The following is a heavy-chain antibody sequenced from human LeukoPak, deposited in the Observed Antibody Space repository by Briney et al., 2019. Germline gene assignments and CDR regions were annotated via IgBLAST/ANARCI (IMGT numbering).Heavy chain of an antibody. J-gene: IGHJ4*02. V-gene: IGHV3-23*01. CDR3: AKDYYDILTGYHDY. D-gene: IGHD3-9*01. Sequence: PGGSLRLSCAASGFTFSSYWMSWVRQAPGKGLEWVSAISGSGGSTYYADSVKGRFTISRDNSKNTLYLQTNSLRAEDTAVYYCAKDYYDILTGYHDYWGQGTLVTVSS. CDR2: ISGSGGST. CDR1: GFTFSSYW.